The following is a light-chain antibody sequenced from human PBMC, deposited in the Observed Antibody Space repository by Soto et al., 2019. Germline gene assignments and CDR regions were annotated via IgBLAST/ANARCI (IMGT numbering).Light chain of an antibody. CDR3: QQYNSYSEA. J-gene: IGKJ1*01. CDR2: AAA. V-gene: IGKV3-15*01. Sequence: EIVMTQSPATLSVSPGERATLSCRASQSVSTNLAWYQQKPGQAPRLLIFAAAARATGIPDRFSGSGSGTEFTLTISTLQSEDFAVYYCQQYNSYSEAFGQGTKVELK. CDR1: QSVSTN.